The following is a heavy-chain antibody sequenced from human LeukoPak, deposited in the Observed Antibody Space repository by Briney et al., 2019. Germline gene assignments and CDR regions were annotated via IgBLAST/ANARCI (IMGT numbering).Heavy chain of an antibody. CDR3: ARSGARLPLDY. V-gene: IGHV3-53*01. CDR2: IYSGGST. D-gene: IGHD2-8*02. CDR1: GFTLSRNY. Sequence: GGSLRLSCAACGFTLSRNYMSWVRQARGKGVEWVSVIYSGGSTYYADSVKGPFTISRDNSKNTLYLQMNSLRAEDTAVYYCARSGARLPLDYWGQGTLVTVSS. J-gene: IGHJ4*02.